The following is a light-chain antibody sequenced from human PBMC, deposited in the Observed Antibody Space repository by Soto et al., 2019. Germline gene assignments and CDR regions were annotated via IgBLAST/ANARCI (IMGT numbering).Light chain of an antibody. J-gene: IGLJ1*01. CDR3: QVWDTSSDPSYV. CDR2: VDS. Sequence: SYELTQPPSVSVAPGQAARITCGGTNIGSKRVHWYQQKPGQAPVLVVYVDSDRPSGIPERFSGSNSGNTATLTISRVEAGDEADYYCQVWDTSSDPSYVFGTGIKVTVL. CDR1: NIGSKR. V-gene: IGLV3-21*02.